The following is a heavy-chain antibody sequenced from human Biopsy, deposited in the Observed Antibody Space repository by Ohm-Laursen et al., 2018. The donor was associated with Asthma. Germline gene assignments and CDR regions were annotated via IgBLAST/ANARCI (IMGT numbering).Heavy chain of an antibody. CDR3: ARDLSGYCTSSACYGFDS. CDR1: GGAIRTSGYY. Sequence: GTLSLTCSVSGGAIRTSGYYWGWTRQPSGKGLEWIGSMYYSGSAYYNPSLKSRVTISVDTSKNQFSLKLSSVTAADTAVYYCARDLSGYCTSSACYGFDSWGQGTLVTVSS. D-gene: IGHD2-8*01. J-gene: IGHJ5*01. V-gene: IGHV4-39*07. CDR2: MYYSGSA.